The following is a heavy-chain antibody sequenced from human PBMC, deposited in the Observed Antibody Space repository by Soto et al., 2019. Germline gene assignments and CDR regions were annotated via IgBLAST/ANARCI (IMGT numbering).Heavy chain of an antibody. Sequence: EVQLLESGGGLVQPEGSLRLSCAASGFTFTSYAMGWVRQAPGKVLEWVSVISSGGSTYYADSVRGRFTISRDNSKDTLSLQMNSLRAEDTAVYYCAKRRGAGGHFDYWGQGALVTVSS. CDR2: ISSGGST. CDR1: GFTFTSYA. V-gene: IGHV3-23*01. D-gene: IGHD2-15*01. CDR3: AKRRGAGGHFDY. J-gene: IGHJ4*02.